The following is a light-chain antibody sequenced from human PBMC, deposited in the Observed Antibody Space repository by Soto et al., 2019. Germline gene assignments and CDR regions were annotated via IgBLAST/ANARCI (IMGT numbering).Light chain of an antibody. Sequence: QSVLTQPPSASGSPGQSVTISCTGTSSDVGGYNYVSWYQQHPGKAPKLMIYEVSKRPSGVPDRFSGSKSGNTASLTVSGLRAEDEADYYCSSYAGSNNLVFVGGTKLTVL. CDR2: EVS. J-gene: IGLJ2*01. CDR3: SSYAGSNNLV. V-gene: IGLV2-8*01. CDR1: SSDVGGYNY.